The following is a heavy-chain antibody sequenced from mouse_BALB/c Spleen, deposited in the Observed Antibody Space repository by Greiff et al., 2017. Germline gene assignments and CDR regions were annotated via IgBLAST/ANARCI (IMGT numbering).Heavy chain of an antibody. CDR1: GFTFSDYY. CDR3: ARTTDYWYFDV. J-gene: IGHJ1*01. CDR2: ISDGGSYT. Sequence: EVHLVESGGGLVKPGGSLKLSCAASGFTFSDYYMYWVRQTPEKRLEWVATISDGGSYTYYPDSVKGRFTISRDNAKNNLYLQMSSLKSEDTAMYYCARTTDYWYFDVWGAGTTVTVSS. D-gene: IGHD1-1*01. V-gene: IGHV5-4*02.